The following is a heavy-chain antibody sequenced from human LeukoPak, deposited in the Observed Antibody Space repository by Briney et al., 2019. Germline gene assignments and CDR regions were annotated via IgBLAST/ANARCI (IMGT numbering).Heavy chain of an antibody. CDR2: ISWDGGST. D-gene: IGHD2-15*01. CDR1: GFTFDDYA. V-gene: IGHV3-43D*03. J-gene: IGHJ4*02. CDR3: AKDKAPSYCSGGSCLVWIFDY. Sequence: VGSLRLSCAASGFTFDDYAMHWVRQAPGKGLEWVSLISWDGGSTYYADSVKGRFTISRDNSKNSLYLQMNSLRAEDTALYYCAKDKAPSYCSGGSCLVWIFDYWGQGTLVTVSS.